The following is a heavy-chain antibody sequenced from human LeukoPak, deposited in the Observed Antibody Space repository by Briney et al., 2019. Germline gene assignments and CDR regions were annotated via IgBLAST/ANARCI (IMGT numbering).Heavy chain of an antibody. CDR1: GFTFRDYA. Sequence: PGGRLRLSCTASGFTFRDYAMSGVPPAPGKGLEGGGFIRSKAYGGTTEYAASVKGRFTISRDDSKSNAYLQMNSLKTEDTAVYYCTRDLIGGWDAFDIWGQGTMVT. V-gene: IGHV3-49*04. CDR3: TRDLIGGWDAFDI. D-gene: IGHD6-19*01. J-gene: IGHJ3*02. CDR2: IRSKAYGGTT.